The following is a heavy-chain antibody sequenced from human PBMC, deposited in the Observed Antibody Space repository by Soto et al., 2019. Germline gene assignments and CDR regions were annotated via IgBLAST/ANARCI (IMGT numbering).Heavy chain of an antibody. D-gene: IGHD4-17*01. CDR3: ARELRAPTVTTSFDY. Sequence: SETLSLTCTVSGGSVSSGSYYWSWIRQPPGKGLEWIGYIYYSGSTNYNPSLKSRVTISVDTSKNQSSLKLSSVTAADTAVYYCARELRAPTVTTSFDYWGQGTLVTVSS. CDR2: IYYSGST. J-gene: IGHJ4*02. V-gene: IGHV4-61*01. CDR1: GGSVSSGSYY.